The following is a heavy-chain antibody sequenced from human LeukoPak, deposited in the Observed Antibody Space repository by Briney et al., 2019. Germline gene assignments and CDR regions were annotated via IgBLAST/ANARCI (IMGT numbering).Heavy chain of an antibody. Sequence: ASVKVSCKTSGYTFTDYYIHWVRQAPGQGLEWMGWINTKTGRTSFARKFQGRVTMTRDPSITTVYMDMAWLTSDDTAIYFCARADFIDAGPYLIAPWGQGTQVTVSS. CDR2: INTKTGRT. V-gene: IGHV1-2*02. CDR1: GYTFTDYY. J-gene: IGHJ5*02. CDR3: ARADFIDAGPYLIAP. D-gene: IGHD3-3*01.